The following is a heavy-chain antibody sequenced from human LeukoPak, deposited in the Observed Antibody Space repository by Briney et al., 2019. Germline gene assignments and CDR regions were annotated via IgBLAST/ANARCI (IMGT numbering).Heavy chain of an antibody. D-gene: IGHD3-3*01. Sequence: GGSLRLSCAASGFTFSSYAMSWVRQAPGKGLEWVSAISGSGGSTYYADSVKGRFTISRDKSKNTLYLQMNSLRAEDTAVYNCARGALTGVTTYFDYWGQGTLVTVSS. CDR1: GFTFSSYA. CDR3: ARGALTGVTTYFDY. J-gene: IGHJ4*02. CDR2: ISGSGGST. V-gene: IGHV3-23*01.